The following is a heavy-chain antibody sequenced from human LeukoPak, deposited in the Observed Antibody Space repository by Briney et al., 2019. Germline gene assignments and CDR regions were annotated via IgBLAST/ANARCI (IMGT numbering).Heavy chain of an antibody. D-gene: IGHD3-22*01. CDR2: IYYSGNA. J-gene: IGHJ4*02. Sequence: ASETLSLACTVSGGSISSGGYYWSWIRQHPGKGLEWIGYIYYSGNAYYNPSLKSRVTISADTSKNQFSLKLSSVTAADTAVYYCARAGYDSSGYSTYYFDYWGQGTLVTVSS. V-gene: IGHV4-31*03. CDR1: GGSISSGGYY. CDR3: ARAGYDSSGYSTYYFDY.